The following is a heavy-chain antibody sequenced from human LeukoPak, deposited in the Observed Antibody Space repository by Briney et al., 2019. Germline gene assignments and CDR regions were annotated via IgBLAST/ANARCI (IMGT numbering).Heavy chain of an antibody. CDR3: AKDSAIFGVVIPYYFDY. CDR1: GFTFSSYA. V-gene: IGHV3-23*01. J-gene: IGHJ4*02. D-gene: IGHD3-3*01. CDR2: ISGSGGST. Sequence: GGSLRLSCAASGFTFSSYAMSWVRQAPGKGLEWVSAISGSGGSTYYADSVKGRFTISRDNSKNTLYLQMNSLRAEDTAVYYCAKDSAIFGVVIPYYFDYWGQGTLVTVSS.